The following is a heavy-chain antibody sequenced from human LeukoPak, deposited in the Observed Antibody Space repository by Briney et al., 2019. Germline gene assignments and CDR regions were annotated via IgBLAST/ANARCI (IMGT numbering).Heavy chain of an antibody. V-gene: IGHV4-39*07. CDR2: IYYSGST. J-gene: IGHJ4*02. D-gene: IGHD3-22*01. CDR3: AREHYYDSSGGYYFDY. CDR1: GGSISSSSYY. Sequence: SETLSLTCTVSGGSISSSSYYWGWIRQPPGKGLEWIGSIYYSGSTYYNPSLKSRVTISVDTSKNQFSLKLSSVTAADTAVYYCAREHYYDSSGGYYFDYWGQGTLVTVSS.